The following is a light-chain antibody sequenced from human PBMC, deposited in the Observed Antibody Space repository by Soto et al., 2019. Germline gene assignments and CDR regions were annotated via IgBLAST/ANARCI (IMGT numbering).Light chain of an antibody. Sequence: QSALTQPASVSGSPGQSITISCIGTSSDVGGYNYVSWYQHHPGKAPKLMIYEVSNRPSGVSNRFSGSKSGNTASLTISGLQAEDEADYYCSSYTSSSTPIYVFGTGTKVTVL. J-gene: IGLJ1*01. CDR1: SSDVGGYNY. CDR3: SSYTSSSTPIYV. V-gene: IGLV2-14*01. CDR2: EVS.